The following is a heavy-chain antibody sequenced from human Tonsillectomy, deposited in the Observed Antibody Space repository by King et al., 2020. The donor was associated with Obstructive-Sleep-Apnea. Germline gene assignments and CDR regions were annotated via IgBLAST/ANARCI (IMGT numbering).Heavy chain of an antibody. CDR3: ARRVDTAMANDAFDI. CDR2: IYPGDSDT. V-gene: IGHV5-51*01. J-gene: IGHJ3*02. Sequence: QLVQSGAEVKKPGESLKISCKGSGYSFTSYWIGWVRQMPGKGLEWMGIIYPGDSDTRYSPSFQGQVTISDGKAISTAYLQWSSLKASDTAMYYCARRVDTAMANDAFDIWGQGTMVTVSS. D-gene: IGHD5-18*01. CDR1: GYSFTSYW.